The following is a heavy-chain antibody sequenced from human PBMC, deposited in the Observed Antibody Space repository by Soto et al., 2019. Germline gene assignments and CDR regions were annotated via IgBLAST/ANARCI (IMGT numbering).Heavy chain of an antibody. J-gene: IGHJ4*02. CDR3: GRGHSAPDY. V-gene: IGHV3-7*03. CDR1: GFRISSYW. Sequence: PGGSLILSCIVSGFRISSYWMSWVRQAPGKGLEWVANIMQDGSEKQYVDSVEGRFTISRDNARNSLYLQMNGLRAEDTAVYYCGRGHSAPDYWGQGTLVTVSS. CDR2: IMQDGSEK.